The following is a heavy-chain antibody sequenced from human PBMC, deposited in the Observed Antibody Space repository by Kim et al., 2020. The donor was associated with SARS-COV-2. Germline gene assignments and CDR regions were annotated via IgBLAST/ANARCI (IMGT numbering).Heavy chain of an antibody. J-gene: IGHJ3*02. V-gene: IGHV4-59*09. Sequence: SLNSRVTISVDTSKNQFSLKLSSVTAADTAVYYCARGGKESSGYYDAFDIWGQGTMVTVSS. CDR3: ARGGKESSGYYDAFDI. D-gene: IGHD3-22*01.